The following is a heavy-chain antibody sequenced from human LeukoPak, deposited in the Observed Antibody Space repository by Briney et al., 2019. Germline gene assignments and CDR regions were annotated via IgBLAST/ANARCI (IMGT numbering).Heavy chain of an antibody. CDR1: GGSITSNYY. Sequence: PSETLSLTCTASGGSITSNYYRASLRPPPGKGRGVIGIIYYTRGTYYNPSLKSRVPISVDTSKNQFSLKFNSLTAGDPDVYYCARMYVPFYDTSGYYLDYWGQGTLVTVSS. J-gene: IGHJ4*02. D-gene: IGHD3-22*01. CDR3: ARMYVPFYDTSGYYLDY. V-gene: IGHV4-39*01. CDR2: IYYTRGT.